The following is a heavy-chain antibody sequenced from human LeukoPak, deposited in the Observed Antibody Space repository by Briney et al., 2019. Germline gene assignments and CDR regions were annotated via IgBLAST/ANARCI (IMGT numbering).Heavy chain of an antibody. CDR3: AKDMVRHSSGYYSFDY. V-gene: IGHV3-9*01. J-gene: IGHJ4*02. CDR2: ISWNSGSI. CDR1: GFTFDDYA. Sequence: GRSLRLSCAASGFTFDDYAMHWGRQAPGKGVEGVSGISWNSGSIVYADSVKGRVTISRENAKNSLYMQMNSLRDEDRALYYCAKDMVRHSSGYYSFDYWGQGTLVTVSS. D-gene: IGHD3-22*01.